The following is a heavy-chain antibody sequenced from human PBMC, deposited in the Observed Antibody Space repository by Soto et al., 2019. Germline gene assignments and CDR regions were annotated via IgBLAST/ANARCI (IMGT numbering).Heavy chain of an antibody. J-gene: IGHJ4*02. CDR1: GGSITSGTFS. CDR2: IYYTGTT. Sequence: SETLSLTCAVSGGSITSGTFSWTWIRQPPGKGLEFIGSIYYTGTTNYNPSLKSRVTISVDTSKNQFSLRLTSVTAADTAIYYCVREAYIGYGNAIDHWGQGTLVTVSS. D-gene: IGHD5-12*01. CDR3: VREAYIGYGNAIDH. V-gene: IGHV4-61*01.